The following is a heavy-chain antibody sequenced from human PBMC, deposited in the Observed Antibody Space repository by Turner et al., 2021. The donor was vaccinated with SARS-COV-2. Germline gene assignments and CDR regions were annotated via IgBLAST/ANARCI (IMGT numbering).Heavy chain of an antibody. CDR2: INPNSGGT. V-gene: IGHV1-2*02. D-gene: IGHD3-3*01. Sequence: QVQLVQYGAEVKKPGASVKVSCKASGYTFSGYYMHWVRQAPGQGLEWMGWINPNSGGTNYAQKFQGRVTMTSDTSISTAYMELSRLRSDDTAVYYCARGPRGYDFWSGYPNWFDPWGQGTLVTVSS. CDR1: GYTFSGYY. CDR3: ARGPRGYDFWSGYPNWFDP. J-gene: IGHJ5*02.